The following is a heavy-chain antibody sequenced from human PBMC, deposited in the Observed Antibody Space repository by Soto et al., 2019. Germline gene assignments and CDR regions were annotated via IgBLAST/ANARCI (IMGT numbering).Heavy chain of an antibody. Sequence: KTSETLSLTSTVSGGSISSGGYYWSWIRQYPGKGLEWIGYIYYSGSTYYNPSLKSRVTISVDTSKNQFSLKLSSVTAADTAVYYCARLVYGDYHYYYYGMDVWGQGTTVTVSS. J-gene: IGHJ6*02. V-gene: IGHV4-31*03. D-gene: IGHD4-17*01. CDR3: ARLVYGDYHYYYYGMDV. CDR2: IYYSGST. CDR1: GGSISSGGYY.